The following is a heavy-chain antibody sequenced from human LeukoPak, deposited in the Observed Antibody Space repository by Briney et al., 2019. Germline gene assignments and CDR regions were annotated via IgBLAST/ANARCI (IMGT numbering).Heavy chain of an antibody. CDR3: ASPGYCSSTSCPSAFDI. CDR1: GGSISSSNW. Sequence: SGTLSLTCAVSGGSISSSNWWCWVRQPPGKGLEWIGEIYHSGSTNYNPSLKSRVTISVDESKNQFSLKLSSVTAADTAVYYCASPGYCSSTSCPSAFDIWGQGTMVTVSS. D-gene: IGHD2-2*01. V-gene: IGHV4-4*02. CDR2: IYHSGST. J-gene: IGHJ3*02.